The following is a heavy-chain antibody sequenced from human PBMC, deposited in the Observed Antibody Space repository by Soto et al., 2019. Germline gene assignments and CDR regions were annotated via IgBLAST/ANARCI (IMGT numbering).Heavy chain of an antibody. Sequence: EVQLVESGGGLVQPGGSLRLSCAASGFTFSSYWMSWVRQAPGKGLEWVANIKQDGSEKYYVDSVKGRFTISRDNAKNSLYLQMNSLRAEDTAVYYCARDRVVGAQKRRNWFDPWGQGTLVTVSS. V-gene: IGHV3-7*03. CDR1: GFTFSSYW. J-gene: IGHJ5*02. CDR2: IKQDGSEK. CDR3: ARDRVVGAQKRRNWFDP. D-gene: IGHD2-15*01.